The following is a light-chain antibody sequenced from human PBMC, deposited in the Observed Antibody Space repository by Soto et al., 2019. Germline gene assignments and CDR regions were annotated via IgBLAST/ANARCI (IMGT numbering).Light chain of an antibody. CDR3: QQLDRYPFT. CDR1: LDISGY. Sequence: DIQLTQSPSFLSASVGDRVTMTCRASLDISGYLAWYQQKPGKVPRLLIYSASTLQSGVPSRFSGSGSGTEFTLTISSLQPEYCASYYCQQLDRYPFTFGGGTKVEI. J-gene: IGKJ4*01. CDR2: SAS. V-gene: IGKV1-9*01.